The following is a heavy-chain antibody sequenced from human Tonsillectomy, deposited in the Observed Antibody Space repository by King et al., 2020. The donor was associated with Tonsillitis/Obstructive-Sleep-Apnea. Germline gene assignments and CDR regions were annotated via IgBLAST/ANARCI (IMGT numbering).Heavy chain of an antibody. J-gene: IGHJ4*02. Sequence: VQLVESGGGLVQPGGSLRLSCAASGFTFSSYAMSWVRQAPGKGLEWVSVISGSGGSTYYADSVKGRFTISRDNSTNTLYLQMNSPRAEDTAVYYCATTRYYDSSGYYGDFDYWGQGTLVTVSS. V-gene: IGHV3-23*04. D-gene: IGHD3-22*01. CDR3: ATTRYYDSSGYYGDFDY. CDR2: ISGSGGST. CDR1: GFTFSSYA.